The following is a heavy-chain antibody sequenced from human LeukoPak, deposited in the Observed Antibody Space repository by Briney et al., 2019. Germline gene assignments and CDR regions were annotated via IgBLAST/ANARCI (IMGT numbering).Heavy chain of an antibody. V-gene: IGHV4-61*02. CDR2: IYTSGST. Sequence: SQTLSLTCTVSGGSISSGSYYWSWIRQSAGKGLEWIGRIYTSGSTNYTPSLKSRVTISVDTSKNQFSLKLSSVTAADTAVYYCARAQYDYGSGSYYYYYYMDVWGKGTTVTVSS. J-gene: IGHJ6*03. CDR3: ARAQYDYGSGSYYYYYYMDV. CDR1: GGSISSGSYY. D-gene: IGHD3-10*01.